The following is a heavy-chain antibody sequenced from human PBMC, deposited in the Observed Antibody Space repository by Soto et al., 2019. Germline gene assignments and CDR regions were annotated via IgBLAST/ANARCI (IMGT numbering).Heavy chain of an antibody. CDR1: GYSFTSYW. J-gene: IGHJ6*02. CDR3: ARVGPRYCSSTSCYRDYYYGMDV. D-gene: IGHD2-2*02. CDR2: IYPGDSDT. V-gene: IGHV5-51*01. Sequence: GESLKISCKGSGYSFTSYWIGWVRQMPGKGLEWMGIIYPGDSDTRYSPSFQGQVTISADKSISTAYLQWSSLKASDTAMYYCARVGPRYCSSTSCYRDYYYGMDVWRQGTTVTVSS.